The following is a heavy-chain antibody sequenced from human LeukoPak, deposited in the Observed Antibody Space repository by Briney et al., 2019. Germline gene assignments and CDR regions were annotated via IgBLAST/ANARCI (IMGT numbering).Heavy chain of an antibody. CDR2: INHSGST. CDR3: ARGTYVLNRRTVVTPYNI. J-gene: IGHJ3*02. Sequence: SETLSLTCAVYGGPFSGYYWSGIRQPPGKGLEWIGEINHSGSTNYNPSLKSRVTISVDTSKNQFSLKLSSVTAADTAVYYCARGTYVLNRRTVVTPYNIWGQGTMVTVSS. D-gene: IGHD4-23*01. CDR1: GGPFSGYY. V-gene: IGHV4-34*01.